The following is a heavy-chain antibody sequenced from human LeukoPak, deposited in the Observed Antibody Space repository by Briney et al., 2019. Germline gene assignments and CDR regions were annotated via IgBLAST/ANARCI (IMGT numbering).Heavy chain of an antibody. D-gene: IGHD3-9*01. J-gene: IGHJ4*02. Sequence: ETLSLTCAVYGGSFSGYYWSWIRQPPGKGLEWIGEINHSGSTNYNPSLKSRVTISVDTSKNQFSLKLSSVTAADTAVYYCARDIYDILTGSLDYWGQGTLVTVSS. CDR3: ARDIYDILTGSLDY. CDR2: INHSGST. CDR1: GGSFSGYY. V-gene: IGHV4-34*01.